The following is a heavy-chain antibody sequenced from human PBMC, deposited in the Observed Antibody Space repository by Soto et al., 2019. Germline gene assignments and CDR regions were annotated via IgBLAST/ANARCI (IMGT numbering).Heavy chain of an antibody. CDR3: ARGVIAVACDYWYFDL. J-gene: IGHJ2*01. D-gene: IGHD6-19*01. CDR1: GGTFSSYA. CDR2: IIPIFGTA. V-gene: IGHV1-69*06. Sequence: QVQLVQSGAEVKKPGSSVKVSCKASGGTFSSYAISWVRQAPGQGLEWMGGIIPIFGTANYAQKFQGRVTITADKSTSKAYMQLSSLSSEDTAVYYCARGVIAVACDYWYFDLWGRGTLVTVSS.